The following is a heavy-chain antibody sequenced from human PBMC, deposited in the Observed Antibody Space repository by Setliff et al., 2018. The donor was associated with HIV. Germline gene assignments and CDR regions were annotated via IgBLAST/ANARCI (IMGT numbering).Heavy chain of an antibody. CDR1: GYSFRSYW. CDR3: ARHGVGAMGWFDP. J-gene: IGHJ5*02. D-gene: IGHD1-26*01. Sequence: GESLKISCKGSGYSFRSYWIGWVRQRPGKGLEWMGIIHPGDSDVKYSPSFQAQVTISADKSINTAYVQWSSLKASDTAMYYCARHGVGAMGWFDPWGQGTLVTVSS. CDR2: IHPGDSDV. V-gene: IGHV5-51*01.